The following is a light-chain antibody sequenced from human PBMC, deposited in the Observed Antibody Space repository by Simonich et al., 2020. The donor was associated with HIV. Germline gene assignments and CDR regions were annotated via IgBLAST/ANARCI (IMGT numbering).Light chain of an antibody. J-gene: IGKJ2*01. CDR2: KVS. V-gene: IGKV2-30*02. CDR3: MQGTHWPPT. Sequence: DVVMTQSPLSLPVTLGQSASISCRSSQSLVHSDGNTYLNWFQQSPGQSPRRLIYKVSTRDSGVPDRFSGSWSGTDFTLKISRVEAEDVGVYYCMQGTHWPPTFGQGTKLEIK. CDR1: QSLVHSDGNTY.